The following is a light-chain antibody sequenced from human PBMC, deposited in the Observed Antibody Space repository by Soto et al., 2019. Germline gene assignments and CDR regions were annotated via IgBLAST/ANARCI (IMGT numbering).Light chain of an antibody. CDR1: HSFSGSY. V-gene: IGKV3-20*01. Sequence: EIVLTQSPGTLSLSPGERATLSCRASHSFSGSYLAWYRQKPGQAPRLLIYGSSSRATGIPDRFSGSGSGTEFTLTISRLEPEDFAVYYCQHYGSSPRTFGQGTKVEIK. CDR2: GSS. CDR3: QHYGSSPRT. J-gene: IGKJ1*01.